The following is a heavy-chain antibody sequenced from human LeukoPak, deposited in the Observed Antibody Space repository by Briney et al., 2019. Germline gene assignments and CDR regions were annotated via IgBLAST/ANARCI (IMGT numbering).Heavy chain of an antibody. V-gene: IGHV3-7*01. CDR2: IKQDGSEK. CDR1: GLTFSSYW. CDR3: ARIQWLDY. Sequence: GGSLRLSCAASGLTFSSYWMSWVRQAPGKGLEWVANIKQDGSEKYYVDSVKGRFTISRDNAKNSLYLQMNSLRAEDTAVYYCARIQWLDYWGQGTLVTVSS. D-gene: IGHD5-12*01. J-gene: IGHJ4*02.